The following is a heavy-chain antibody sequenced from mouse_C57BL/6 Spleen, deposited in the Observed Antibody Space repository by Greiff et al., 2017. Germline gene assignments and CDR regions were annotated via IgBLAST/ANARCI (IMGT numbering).Heavy chain of an antibody. J-gene: IGHJ4*01. Sequence: QVQLQQSGAELVKPGASVKLSCKASGYTFTSYWMQWVKQRPGQGLEWIGEIDPSDSYTNYNQKFKGKATLTVDTSSSTAYMQLSSLTSEDSAVYYCAAITTGYAMDYWGQGTSVTVSS. CDR3: AAITTGYAMDY. CDR1: GYTFTSYW. CDR2: IDPSDSYT. V-gene: IGHV1-50*01. D-gene: IGHD1-1*01.